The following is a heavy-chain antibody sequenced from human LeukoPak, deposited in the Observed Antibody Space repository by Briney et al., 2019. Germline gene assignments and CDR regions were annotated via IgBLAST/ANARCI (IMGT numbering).Heavy chain of an antibody. D-gene: IGHD5/OR15-5a*01. CDR1: GFTFSTYT. Sequence: GGSLRLSCAASGFTFSTYTMSWVRQAPGKGLEWVSTINMGGGPSSADSVKGRFTISRDNSESTLYLQMSRLRAEDTAVYYCTRGLDSVTWGPFDIWGQGTVVTVSS. CDR2: INMGGGP. J-gene: IGHJ3*02. CDR3: TRGLDSVTWGPFDI. V-gene: IGHV3-23*01.